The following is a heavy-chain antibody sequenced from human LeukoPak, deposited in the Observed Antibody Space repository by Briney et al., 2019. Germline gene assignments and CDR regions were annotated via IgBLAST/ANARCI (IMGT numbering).Heavy chain of an antibody. D-gene: IGHD3-22*01. CDR3: ARAGVWNYDDSSGYHNTAFDI. J-gene: IGHJ3*02. V-gene: IGHV1-2*02. Sequence: ASVKVSCKASGYTFTSYVISWVRQAPGQGLEWMGWINPNSGGTNYAQKFQGRVSMTRDTSISTAYMELSRLRSDDTAVYYCARAGVWNYDDSSGYHNTAFDIWGQGTMVTVSS. CDR1: GYTFTSYV. CDR2: INPNSGGT.